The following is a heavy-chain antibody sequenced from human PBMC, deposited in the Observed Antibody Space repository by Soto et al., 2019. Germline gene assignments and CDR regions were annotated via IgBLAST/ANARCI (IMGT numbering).Heavy chain of an antibody. CDR2: MNEDGGTT. Sequence: GGSLRLSCAASGFTFSSYWMHWVRQAPGKGLVWVSRMNEDGGTTDYADSVKVRFTSSRDNAKNTLYLQMNSLRVEDTAVYYCASDLSGRADVWGQGTTVTVSS. D-gene: IGHD3-10*01. CDR1: GFTFSSYW. V-gene: IGHV3-74*01. CDR3: ASDLSGRADV. J-gene: IGHJ6*02.